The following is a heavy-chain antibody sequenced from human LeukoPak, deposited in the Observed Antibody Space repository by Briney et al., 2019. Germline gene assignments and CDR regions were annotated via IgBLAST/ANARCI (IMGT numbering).Heavy chain of an antibody. D-gene: IGHD3-10*01. CDR3: ARDLWFGEKTLDY. Sequence: PSETLSLTCTVSGYSISSGYYWGWTRHPPGKGLEWIGSIYHSGSTYYNPSLKSRVTISVDTSKNQFSLKLGYVTAADTAVYYCARDLWFGEKTLDYWGQGTLVTVSS. J-gene: IGHJ4*02. V-gene: IGHV4-38-2*02. CDR2: IYHSGST. CDR1: GYSISSGYY.